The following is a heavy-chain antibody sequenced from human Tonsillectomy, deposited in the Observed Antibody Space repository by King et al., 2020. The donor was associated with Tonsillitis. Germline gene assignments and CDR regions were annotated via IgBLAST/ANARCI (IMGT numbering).Heavy chain of an antibody. D-gene: IGHD4-17*01. J-gene: IGHJ4*02. CDR2: ISYDGSNK. V-gene: IGHV3-30*04. CDR1: GFTFRNYA. Sequence: VQLVQSGGGVVQPGRSLRLSCAASGFTFRNYAIHWVRQAPGKGLEWVAVISYDGSNKYYVDSVKSRFTISRDNSKNTLNLQMNSLRAEDTAVYYCARDHADYGDDFIDYWGQGTLVTVSS. CDR3: ARDHADYGDDFIDY.